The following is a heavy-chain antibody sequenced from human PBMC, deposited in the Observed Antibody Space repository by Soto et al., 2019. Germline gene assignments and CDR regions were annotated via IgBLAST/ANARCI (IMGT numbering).Heavy chain of an antibody. CDR3: AREVGTMVRGNHPYYGMDV. Sequence: QVQLVQSGAEVKKPGASVKVSCKASGYTFTSYYMHWVRQAPGQGLEWMGIINHSGGSTSYAQKFHSGVTLTRDTSPSTVYMERISLRSEDTAVYYCAREVGTMVRGNHPYYGMDVWGQGTTVTVSS. CDR2: INHSGGST. D-gene: IGHD3-10*01. V-gene: IGHV1-46*01. CDR1: GYTFTSYY. J-gene: IGHJ6*02.